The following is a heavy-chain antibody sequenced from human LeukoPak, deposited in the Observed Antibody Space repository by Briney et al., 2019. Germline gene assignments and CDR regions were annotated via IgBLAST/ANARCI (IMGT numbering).Heavy chain of an antibody. CDR1: GGSISSYY. D-gene: IGHD6-6*01. CDR2: IYTSGGT. J-gene: IGHJ6*02. CDR3: ARDFRRYSSSSYKYYYYGMDV. Sequence: SETLSLTCTVSGGSISSYYWSWIRQPAGKGLEWIGRIYTSGGTNYNPSLKSRVTMSVDTSKNQFSLKLSSVTAADTAVYYCARDFRRYSSSSYKYYYYGMDVWGQGTTVTVSS. V-gene: IGHV4-4*07.